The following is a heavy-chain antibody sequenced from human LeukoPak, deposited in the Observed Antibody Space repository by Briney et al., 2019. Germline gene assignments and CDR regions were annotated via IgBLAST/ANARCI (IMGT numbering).Heavy chain of an antibody. CDR2: ISGSGGST. CDR3: AKDERELPWIPAY. Sequence: GGSLTLSCAASGFTFSSYAMSWVRPAPGKGLEWVSAISGSGGSTYYADSVSGRFPIYRDNSKNTLYLEMNSLRGEYMAVYYCAKDERELPWIPAYWGEGALVTVSS. V-gene: IGHV3-23*01. D-gene: IGHD3-10*01. CDR1: GFTFSSYA. J-gene: IGHJ4*02.